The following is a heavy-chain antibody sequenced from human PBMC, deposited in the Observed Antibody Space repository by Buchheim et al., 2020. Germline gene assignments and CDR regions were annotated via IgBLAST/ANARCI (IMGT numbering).Heavy chain of an antibody. CDR2: IYYSGST. D-gene: IGHD3-3*01. J-gene: IGHJ6*02. Sequence: QLQLQESGPGLVKPSETLSLTCTVSGGSISSSSYYWGWIRQPPGKGLEWIGSIYYSGSTYYNPSLKSRVTISVDTSKNQFSLKLSSVTAADTAVYYCARDGRTIFGVVACGMDVWGQGTT. CDR1: GGSISSSSYY. V-gene: IGHV4-39*07. CDR3: ARDGRTIFGVVACGMDV.